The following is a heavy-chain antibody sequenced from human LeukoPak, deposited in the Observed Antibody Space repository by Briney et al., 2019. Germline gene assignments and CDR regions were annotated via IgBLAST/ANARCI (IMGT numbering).Heavy chain of an antibody. D-gene: IGHD5-18*01. CDR2: IYYSGST. Sequence: IPSETLSLTCTVSGGSISSYYWSWIRQPPGKGLEWIGYIYYSGSTNYNPSLKSRVTISVDTSKNQFPLRLSSVTAADTAVYYCATSGPGYTYAGYWGQGTLVTVSS. V-gene: IGHV4-59*12. J-gene: IGHJ4*02. CDR1: GGSISSYY. CDR3: ATSGPGYTYAGY.